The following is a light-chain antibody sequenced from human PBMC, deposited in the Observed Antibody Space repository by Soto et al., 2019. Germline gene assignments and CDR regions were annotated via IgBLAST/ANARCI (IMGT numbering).Light chain of an antibody. J-gene: IGKJ3*01. CDR3: QQYGRSPGLFT. V-gene: IGKV3-20*01. Sequence: EIVLTQSPGTLSLSPGERATLSCRASQSVSNTYLAWYQQKPGQAPRLLIYDASSRATGIPDRFSGSGSGTDFTLTISRLEPEDSAVYCCQQYGRSPGLFTFGPGTKVYIK. CDR2: DAS. CDR1: QSVSNTY.